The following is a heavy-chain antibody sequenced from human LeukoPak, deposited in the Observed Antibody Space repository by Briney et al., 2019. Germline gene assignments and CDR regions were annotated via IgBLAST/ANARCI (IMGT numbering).Heavy chain of an antibody. CDR2: ISSSSSYI. V-gene: IGHV3-21*01. CDR1: GFTFSSYS. CDR3: ARGLDSSGYPPFDY. J-gene: IGHJ4*02. Sequence: AGGSLRLSCAASGFTFSSYSVNWVRQAPGKGLEWVSSISSSSSYIYYADSVKGRFTISRDNAKNSLYLQMNSLRAEDTAVYYCARGLDSSGYPPFDYWGQGTLVTVSS. D-gene: IGHD3-22*01.